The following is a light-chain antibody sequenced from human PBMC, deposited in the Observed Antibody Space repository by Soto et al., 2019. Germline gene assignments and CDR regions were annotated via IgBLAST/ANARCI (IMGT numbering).Light chain of an antibody. Sequence: SVGRKSPSVSGAAGQRVTISCTWGSCSSGSGYDVHWYQQLPGTAPKRLIYGNTNRPSGVPDRFSASTSATSASLAITGLQAEDEGDYCCSSYSSTDTLYVFWTGTKVT. J-gene: IGLJ1*01. CDR2: GNT. CDR3: SSYSSTDTLYV. CDR1: SCSSGSGYD. V-gene: IGLV1-40*02.